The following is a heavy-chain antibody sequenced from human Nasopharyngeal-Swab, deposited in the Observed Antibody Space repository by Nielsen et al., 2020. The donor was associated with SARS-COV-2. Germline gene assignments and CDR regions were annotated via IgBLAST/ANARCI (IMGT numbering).Heavy chain of an antibody. CDR3: ARRKMAVAGTWWFDP. V-gene: IGHV1-69*02. J-gene: IGHJ5*02. D-gene: IGHD6-19*01. Sequence: WVRQAPGQGLEWMGRIIPILGIANYAQKFQGRVMITADKSTSTAYMELSSLRSEDTAVYYCARRKMAVAGTWWFDPWGQGTLVTVSS. CDR2: IIPILGIA.